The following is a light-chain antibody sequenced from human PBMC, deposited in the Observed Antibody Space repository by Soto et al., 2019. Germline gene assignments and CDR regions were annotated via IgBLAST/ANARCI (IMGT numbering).Light chain of an antibody. Sequence: DIQMTQSPSSLSASVGDRVTITCRASQSISSWLAWYQQKPGKAPKLLIFDAFSLESGVPSRFCGSRSGTEFTLTISSLQPDDYATYYCQQYNSYSPLTFGGGTKVEIK. V-gene: IGKV1-5*01. CDR1: QSISSW. J-gene: IGKJ4*01. CDR2: DAF. CDR3: QQYNSYSPLT.